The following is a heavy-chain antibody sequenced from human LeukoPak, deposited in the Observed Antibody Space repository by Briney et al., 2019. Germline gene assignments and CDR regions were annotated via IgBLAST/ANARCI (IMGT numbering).Heavy chain of an antibody. Sequence: GGSLRLSCAASGFTFSDYYMSWIRQAPGKGLEWVSYISSSGSTIYYADSVKGQFTISRDNAKNSLYLQMNSLRAEDTAVYYCARETDYGDLYDYYYYMDVWGKGTTVTVSS. CDR1: GFTFSDYY. J-gene: IGHJ6*03. CDR2: ISSSGSTI. CDR3: ARETDYGDLYDYYYYMDV. V-gene: IGHV3-11*04. D-gene: IGHD4-17*01.